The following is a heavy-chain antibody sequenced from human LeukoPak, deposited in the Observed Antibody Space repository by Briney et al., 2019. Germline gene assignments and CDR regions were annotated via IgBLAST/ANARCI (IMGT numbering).Heavy chain of an antibody. D-gene: IGHD2-15*01. CDR1: GGSISSYY. V-gene: IGHV4-59*12. Sequence: SETLSLTCTVSGGSISSYYWSWIRQPPGKGLEWIGYIYYSGSTNYNPSLKSRVTISVDTSKNQFSLKLSSVTAADTAVYYCARDRYCSGGSCYSYGMGVWGQGTTVTVSS. J-gene: IGHJ6*02. CDR3: ARDRYCSGGSCYSYGMGV. CDR2: IYYSGST.